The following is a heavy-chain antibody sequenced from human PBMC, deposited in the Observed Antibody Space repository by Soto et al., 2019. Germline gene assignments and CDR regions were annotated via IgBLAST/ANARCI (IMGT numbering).Heavy chain of an antibody. J-gene: IGHJ4*02. Sequence: QVQLVQSGAEVKKPGASVKVSCKASGYTFTSYAMHWVRQAPGQRLEWMGWINAVKGNTKYSQKFQGRVTITRDTSASTAYMELSSLRSEDTAVYYCARGLVEAAAASDYWGQGTLVTVSS. CDR3: ARGLVEAAAASDY. CDR1: GYTFTSYA. D-gene: IGHD6-13*01. V-gene: IGHV1-3*01. CDR2: INAVKGNT.